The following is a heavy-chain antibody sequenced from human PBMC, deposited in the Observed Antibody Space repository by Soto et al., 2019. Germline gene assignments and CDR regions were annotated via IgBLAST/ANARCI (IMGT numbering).Heavy chain of an antibody. D-gene: IGHD4-17*01. CDR1: GFTFSSYG. V-gene: IGHV3-33*01. CDR2: IWYDGSNK. CDR3: ARDRLYGDYSQGYFQH. Sequence: QVQLVESGGGVVQPGRSLRLSCAASGFTFSSYGMHWVRQAPGKGLEWVAVIWYDGSNKYYADSVKGRFTISRDNSKNTLYLQMNSLRAEDTAVYYCARDRLYGDYSQGYFQHWGQGTLVTVSS. J-gene: IGHJ1*01.